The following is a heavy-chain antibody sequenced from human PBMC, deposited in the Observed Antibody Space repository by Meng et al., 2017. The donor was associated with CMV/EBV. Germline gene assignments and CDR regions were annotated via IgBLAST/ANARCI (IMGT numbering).Heavy chain of an antibody. CDR1: GFTFSSYA. D-gene: IGHD1-26*01. CDR3: AREGVGWGLLGSPFDY. V-gene: IGHV3-30*04. Sequence: GESLKISCAASGFTFSSYAMHWVRQAPGKGLEWVAVISYDGSNKYYADSVKGRFTISRDNSKNTLYLQMNSLRAEDTAVYYCAREGVGWGLLGSPFDYWGQGTLVTVSS. CDR2: ISYDGSNK. J-gene: IGHJ4*02.